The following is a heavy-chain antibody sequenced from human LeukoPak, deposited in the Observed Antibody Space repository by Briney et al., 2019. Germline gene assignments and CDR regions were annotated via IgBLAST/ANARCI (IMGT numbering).Heavy chain of an antibody. V-gene: IGHV3-74*01. Sequence: GGSLRLSCAASGFTFSNYWMHWVRQAPGRGLVWVSRINSNGSSTNYADSVKGRFTISRDNSKNTLYLQMNSLRAEDTAVYYCARDAYSTRYYYYGMDVWGQGTTVTVSS. J-gene: IGHJ6*02. D-gene: IGHD4-11*01. CDR1: GFTFSNYW. CDR3: ARDAYSTRYYYYGMDV. CDR2: INSNGSST.